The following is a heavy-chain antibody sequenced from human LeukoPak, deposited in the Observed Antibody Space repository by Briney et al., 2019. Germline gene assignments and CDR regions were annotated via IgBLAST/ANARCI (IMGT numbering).Heavy chain of an antibody. J-gene: IGHJ4*02. CDR2: IYPGDSDT. CDR1: GYSFTSYW. V-gene: IGHV5-51*01. CDR3: ATSVGATTRTKAFKSWYPGFDY. Sequence: GESLKISCKGSGYSFTSYWIGWVRQMPGKGLEWMGIIYPGDSDTRYSPSFQGQVTISADKSISTAYLQWSSLKASDTAMYYCATSVGATTRTKAFKSWYPGFDYWGQGTLVTVSS. D-gene: IGHD1-26*01.